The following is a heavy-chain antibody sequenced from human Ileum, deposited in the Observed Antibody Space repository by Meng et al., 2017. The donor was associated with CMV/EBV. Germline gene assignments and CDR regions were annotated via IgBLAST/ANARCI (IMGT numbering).Heavy chain of an antibody. CDR2: ISYDGSNR. Sequence: RYAMRWVRQAPGMGLEWVAVISYDGSNRYYVDSLKGRFTISRDNSKNTLYLQMNSLRAEDTAVYYCARDSETVWKTELVVAATLFDYWGQGTLVTVSS. V-gene: IGHV3-30*03. CDR3: ARDSETVWKTELVVAATLFDY. D-gene: IGHD2-15*01. CDR1: RYA. J-gene: IGHJ4*02.